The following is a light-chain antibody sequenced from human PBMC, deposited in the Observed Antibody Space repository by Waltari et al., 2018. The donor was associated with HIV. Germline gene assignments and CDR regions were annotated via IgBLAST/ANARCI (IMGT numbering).Light chain of an antibody. CDR3: SLYAGKGHLLV. J-gene: IGLJ2*01. CDR1: SSDLGNYDF. V-gene: IGLV2-8*01. CDR2: QVG. Sequence: QSALSQPPSASASPGQSVTISCIGTSSDLGNYDFVSWYQQYPGKAPRLIIYQVGQRPSGVSARLAGSKSGSVASLIVSGLRTEDEADYYCSLYAGKGHLLVFGGGTKLTVL.